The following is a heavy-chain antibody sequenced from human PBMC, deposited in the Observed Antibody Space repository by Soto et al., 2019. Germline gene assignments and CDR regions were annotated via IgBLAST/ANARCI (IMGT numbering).Heavy chain of an antibody. CDR1: GGTFRSYA. D-gene: IGHD2-2*01. J-gene: IGHJ6*02. CDR3: ARSQGSSTSLEIYYYYYYGMDV. V-gene: IGHV1-69*01. CDR2: IIPISGTA. Sequence: SVKLSCKASGGTFRSYALCWVQQATGQGLEWMGGIIPISGTANYAQKFQGRVTITADESTSTAYMELSSLRSEDTAVYYCARSQGSSTSLEIYYYYYYGMDVWGQGTTVTVSS.